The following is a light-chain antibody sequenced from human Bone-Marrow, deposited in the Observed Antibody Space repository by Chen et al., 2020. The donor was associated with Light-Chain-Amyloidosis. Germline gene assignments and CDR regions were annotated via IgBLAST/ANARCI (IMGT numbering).Light chain of an antibody. Sequence: QSALTQPPSASGTPGQRVTISCSGATSNIGSNDVHWYQHLPGTAPKLLIYRIHQRPSGVPDRFSGSTSGTTASLAISGLRSEDECDYDCVTWDDRLDNWMFGGGTKLTVL. J-gene: IGLJ3*02. CDR3: VTWDDRLDNWM. CDR2: RIH. CDR1: TSNIGSND. V-gene: IGLV1-47*01.